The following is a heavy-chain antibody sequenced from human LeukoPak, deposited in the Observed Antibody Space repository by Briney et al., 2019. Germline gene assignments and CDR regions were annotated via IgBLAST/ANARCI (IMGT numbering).Heavy chain of an antibody. CDR2: IWYDGSKE. CDR1: GFTFSSYW. CDR3: ARDVPSTRAVDGASDYGMHV. Sequence: HPGGSLRLSCAASGFTFSSYWMNWARQAPGRGLEWVAVIWYDGSKEYYADSAKGRFSIYRDNAKNMLYLQINSLRVEDTGVYYCARDVPSTRAVDGASDYGMHVWGQGTTVTVSS. V-gene: IGHV3-33*08. J-gene: IGHJ6*02. D-gene: IGHD6-19*01.